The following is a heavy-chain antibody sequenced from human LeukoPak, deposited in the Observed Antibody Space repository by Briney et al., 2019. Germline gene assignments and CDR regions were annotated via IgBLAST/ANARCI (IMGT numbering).Heavy chain of an antibody. CDR1: GFAFSSYA. CDR3: AKVLSEVAVAGAFRY. D-gene: IGHD6-19*01. V-gene: IGHV3-23*01. CDR2: ISGSGGST. Sequence: GGSLRLSCAASGFAFSSYAMSWVRQAPGKGLEWVSAISGSGGSTYYADSVKGRFTISRDNSKNTLYLQMNSLRAEDTAVYYCAKVLSEVAVAGAFRYWGQGTLVTVSS. J-gene: IGHJ4*02.